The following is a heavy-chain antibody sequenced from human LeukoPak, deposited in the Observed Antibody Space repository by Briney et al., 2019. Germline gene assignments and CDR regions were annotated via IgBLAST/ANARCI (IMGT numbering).Heavy chain of an antibody. Sequence: SVKVSCKASGGTFSSYAISWVRQAPGQGLEWMGGMIPIFGTANYAQKFQGRVTITTDESTSTAYMELSSLTSEDTAVYYCARSKVEMATNVFDYWGQGTLVTVSS. CDR3: ARSKVEMATNVFDY. CDR1: GGTFSSYA. CDR2: MIPIFGTA. D-gene: IGHD5-24*01. J-gene: IGHJ4*02. V-gene: IGHV1-69*05.